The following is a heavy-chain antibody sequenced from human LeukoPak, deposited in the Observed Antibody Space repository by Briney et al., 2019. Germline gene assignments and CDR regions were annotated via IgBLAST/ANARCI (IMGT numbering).Heavy chain of an antibody. V-gene: IGHV3-21*01. D-gene: IGHD1-1*01. CDR2: IRISSTYI. CDR1: LVSSSSDT. Sequence: VGSLRVSSVPPLVSSSSDTMNRVCPALGKRLEWFSSIRISSTYIYYADSVNGRFTISRDNAKNSHYLQMNSLRAEDTAFYYCAREAYNAFDYWARGALVTVAS. CDR3: AREAYNAFDY. J-gene: IGHJ4*02.